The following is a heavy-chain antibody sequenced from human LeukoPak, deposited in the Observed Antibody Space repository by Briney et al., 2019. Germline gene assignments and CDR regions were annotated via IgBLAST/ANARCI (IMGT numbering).Heavy chain of an antibody. Sequence: SETLSLTCTVSGGSISSSSYYWGWIRQPPGKGLEWIGYIYYSGSTYYNPSLKSRVTISVDTSKNQFSLKLSSVTAADTAVYYCARVGGWSYFDYWGQGTLVTVSS. CDR1: GGSISSSSYY. J-gene: IGHJ4*02. CDR3: ARVGGWSYFDY. CDR2: IYYSGST. D-gene: IGHD6-19*01. V-gene: IGHV4-31*03.